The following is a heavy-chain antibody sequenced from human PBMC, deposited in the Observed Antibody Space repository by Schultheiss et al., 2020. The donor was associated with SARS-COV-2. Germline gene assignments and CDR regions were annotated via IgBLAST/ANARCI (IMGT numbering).Heavy chain of an antibody. J-gene: IGHJ5*02. D-gene: IGHD6-6*01. Sequence: SETLSLTCTVSGGSISSGGYYWSWIRQHPGKGLEWIGYIYYSGSTYYNPSLKSRVTISVDTSKNQFSLKLSSMTAADTAVYYCARHATIAARYWFDPWGQGTLVTVSS. CDR3: ARHATIAARYWFDP. CDR1: GGSISSGGYY. V-gene: IGHV4-39*01. CDR2: IYYSGST.